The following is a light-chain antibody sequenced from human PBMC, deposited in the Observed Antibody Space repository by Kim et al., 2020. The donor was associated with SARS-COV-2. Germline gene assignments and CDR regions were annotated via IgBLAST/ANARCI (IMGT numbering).Light chain of an antibody. Sequence: SVSPGQTATATCPGDKFGDKYACWYQQKPGQSPVLVIYQDSKRPSGIPERFSGSISGNTATLTISGTQAMDEADYYCQAWDSSTAVFGGGTQLTVL. CDR2: QDS. CDR1: KFGDKY. CDR3: QAWDSSTAV. V-gene: IGLV3-1*01. J-gene: IGLJ3*02.